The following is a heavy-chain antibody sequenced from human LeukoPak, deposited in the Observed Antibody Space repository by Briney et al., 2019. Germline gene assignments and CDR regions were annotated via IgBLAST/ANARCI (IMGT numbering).Heavy chain of an antibody. CDR1: GGSISSSNW. CDR3: ARDMGGIAADVPFDY. CDR2: IYHSGST. J-gene: IGHJ4*02. V-gene: IGHV4-4*02. D-gene: IGHD6-13*01. Sequence: SETLSLTCAVSGGSISSSNWWSWVRQPPGKGLEWIGEIYHSGSTNYNPSLKSRVTISVDKSKNQFSLKLSSVTAADTAVYYCARDMGGIAADVPFDYWGQGTLVTVSS.